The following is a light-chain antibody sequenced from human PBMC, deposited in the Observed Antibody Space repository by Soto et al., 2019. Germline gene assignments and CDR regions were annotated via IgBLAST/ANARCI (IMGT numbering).Light chain of an antibody. CDR3: RSYTSSSTLV. V-gene: IGLV2-14*01. CDR1: SSDVGGYNY. Sequence: QSALTQPASVSGSPGQSITISCTGTSSDVGGYNYVSWYQQHPGKAPKLMIYEVSNRPSGVSNRFSGSKSGNTASLTISGPQAEDEADYYCRSYTSSSTLVFGTGTKPTVL. CDR2: EVS. J-gene: IGLJ1*01.